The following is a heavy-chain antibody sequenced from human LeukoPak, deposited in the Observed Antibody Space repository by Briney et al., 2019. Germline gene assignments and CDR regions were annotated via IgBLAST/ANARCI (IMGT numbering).Heavy chain of an antibody. J-gene: IGHJ5*02. CDR3: ARSGTTGTTGGWFDP. CDR1: GYTFTGYY. V-gene: IGHV1-2*02. CDR2: INPNSGGT. D-gene: IGHD1-1*01. Sequence: GASVKASCEASGYTFTGYYMHWVRQAPGQGLEWMGWINPNSGGTNYAQKFQGRVTMTRDTSISTAYMELSRLRSDDTAVYYCARSGTTGTTGGWFDPWGQGTLVTVSS.